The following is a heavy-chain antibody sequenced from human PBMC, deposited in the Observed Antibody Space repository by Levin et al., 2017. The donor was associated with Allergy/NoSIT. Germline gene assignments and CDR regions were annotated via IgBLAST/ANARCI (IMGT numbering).Heavy chain of an antibody. D-gene: IGHD4-17*01. CDR1: GFTFSTHA. Sequence: GSLRLSCAASGFTFSTHAMYWVRQGPGKGLEYVSAVNNEGGIKYYADSVKGRFTISRDNSKNTLYLQMGSLKPEDMAVYYCARSIYGDYIPNYGLDVWGQGTSVTVSS. CDR3: ARSIYGDYIPNYGLDV. V-gene: IGHV3-64*02. J-gene: IGHJ6*02. CDR2: VNNEGGIK.